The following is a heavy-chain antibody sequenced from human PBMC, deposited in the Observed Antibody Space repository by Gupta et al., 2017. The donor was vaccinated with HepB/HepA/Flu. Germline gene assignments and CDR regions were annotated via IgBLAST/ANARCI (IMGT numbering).Heavy chain of an antibody. CDR3: VRDPPNTGMYELDY. V-gene: IGHV3-74*01. J-gene: IGHJ4*02. Sequence: EVQLVESGGGSVQPGGSLRLSCAASGFTFSRYLMHWVRQGPGKGLRWVSHIEGDGRSTSYEDSGKGRFTISRENAKNTVFMQMNSLTAEETDVYYCVRDPPNTGMYELDYGGQGTLVTVSS. D-gene: IGHD1-1*01. CDR1: GFTFSRYL. CDR2: IEGDGRST.